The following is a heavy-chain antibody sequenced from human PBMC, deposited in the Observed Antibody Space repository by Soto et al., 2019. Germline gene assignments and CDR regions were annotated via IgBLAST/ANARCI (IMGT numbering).Heavy chain of an antibody. Sequence: EVQLVESGGGLVQPGGSLRLSCAASGFTFSSYWMSWVRQAPGKGLEWVANIKQDGSEKYYVDSVKGRFTISRDNAKNSLYLQMNSLRAEDTAVYYCARDLTYYGSSGGYFDYWGQGTLVTVSS. CDR2: IKQDGSEK. D-gene: IGHD3-22*01. V-gene: IGHV3-7*01. CDR3: ARDLTYYGSSGGYFDY. J-gene: IGHJ4*02. CDR1: GFTFSSYW.